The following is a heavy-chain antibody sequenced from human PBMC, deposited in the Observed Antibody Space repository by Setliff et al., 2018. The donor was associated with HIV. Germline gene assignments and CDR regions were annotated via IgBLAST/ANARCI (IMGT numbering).Heavy chain of an antibody. D-gene: IGHD3-16*02. Sequence: SETLSLTCAVSRSYISGSYYWAWIRQPPGKGLEWIGNIYPSGSIHPSGTPNYSPSLKSRVTISLDTSKNEISLKVTSLTAADTAVYYCARHNVITYGGLIYDYLYYGLDVWGRGTPVTVSS. CDR1: RSYISGSYY. CDR2: IYPSGSIHPSGTP. CDR3: ARHNVITYGGLIYDYLYYGLDV. J-gene: IGHJ6*02. V-gene: IGHV4-38-2*01.